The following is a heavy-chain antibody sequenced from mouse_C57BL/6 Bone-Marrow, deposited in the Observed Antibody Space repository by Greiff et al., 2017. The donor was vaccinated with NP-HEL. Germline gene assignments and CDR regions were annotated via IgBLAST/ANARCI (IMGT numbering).Heavy chain of an antibody. CDR2: LNYDGSST. CDR1: GFTFSDYY. V-gene: IGHV5-16*01. CDR3: ARRAQATRAMDY. J-gene: IGHJ4*01. Sequence: EVKLEASEGGLVQPGSSMKLSCTASGFTFSDYYMAWVRQVPEKGLEWVANLNYDGSSTYSLDSLQSRFIFSRDNAKNIRYLQMSSLKSEETATDYCARRAQATRAMDYWGQGTSVTVSS. D-gene: IGHD3-2*02.